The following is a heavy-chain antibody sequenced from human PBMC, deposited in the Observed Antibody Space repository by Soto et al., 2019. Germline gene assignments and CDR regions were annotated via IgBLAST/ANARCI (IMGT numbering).Heavy chain of an antibody. CDR1: GGSISSYY. V-gene: IGHV4-59*08. CDR3: ARHSTRYRKSLDY. CDR2: IYYIGST. D-gene: IGHD6-13*01. Sequence: SETLSLTCTVSGGSISSYYWSWIRQPPGKGLEWIGYIYYIGSTNYTPSFKSRFTISFDTSKTLFSLELSSVTAADTAVYYCARHSTRYRKSLDYWGQGTQVTVSS. J-gene: IGHJ4*02.